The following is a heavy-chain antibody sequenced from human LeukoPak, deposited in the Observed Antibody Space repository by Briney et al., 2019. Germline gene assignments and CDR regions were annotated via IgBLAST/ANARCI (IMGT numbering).Heavy chain of an antibody. CDR2: VYPGDSDT. J-gene: IGHJ3*01. V-gene: IGHV5-51*01. CDR1: GFDFTTYW. Sequence: GESLKISCQGSGFDFTTYWIGWVRQMPGKGLEWMGIVYPGDSDTRYSPSFQGQVTISADRSISTAYLQWNSLKASDTAMYFCARQPGIGANRNAFDLWGQGTKVTVSS. D-gene: IGHD4/OR15-4a*01. CDR3: ARQPGIGANRNAFDL.